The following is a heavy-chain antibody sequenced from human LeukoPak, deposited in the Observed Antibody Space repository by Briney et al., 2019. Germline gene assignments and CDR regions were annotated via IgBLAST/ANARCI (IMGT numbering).Heavy chain of an antibody. CDR3: ARLATQWLPDY. CDR1: GFTFSSYG. V-gene: IGHV3-33*01. Sequence: GRSLRLSCAASGFTFSSYGMHWVRQAPGKGLEWVAVIWYDGSNKYYADSVKGRFTISRDNSKNTLYLQMNSLRAEDTAVYYCARLATQWLPDYWGQGTLVTVSS. J-gene: IGHJ4*02. CDR2: IWYDGSNK. D-gene: IGHD6-19*01.